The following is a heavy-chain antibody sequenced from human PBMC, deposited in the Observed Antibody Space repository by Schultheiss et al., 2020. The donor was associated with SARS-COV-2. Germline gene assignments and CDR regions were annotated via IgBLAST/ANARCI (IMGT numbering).Heavy chain of an antibody. CDR3: ARAQQLNFDY. CDR1: GFTFSNAW. V-gene: IGHV3-15*01. J-gene: IGHJ4*02. D-gene: IGHD6-13*01. Sequence: GGSLRLSCAASGFTFSNAWMSWVRQAPGKGLEWVGRIKSKTDGGTTDYAAPVKGRFTISRDDSKNTLSLQMNSLRTEDTAVYYCARAQQLNFDYWGQGTLVTVSS. CDR2: IKSKTDGGTT.